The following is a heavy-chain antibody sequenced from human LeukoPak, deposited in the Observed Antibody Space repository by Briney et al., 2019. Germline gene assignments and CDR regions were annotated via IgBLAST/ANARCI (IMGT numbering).Heavy chain of an antibody. D-gene: IGHD3-16*01. CDR2: ISWNSGSI. J-gene: IGHJ4*02. CDR3: AKDITWQGGPFDY. V-gene: IGHV3-9*01. CDR1: GFTFDDYA. Sequence: GRSLRLSCAASGFTFDDYAMYWVRQAPGKGLEWVSGISWNSGSIGYADSVKGRFTISRDNAKNSLYLQMNSLRAEDTALYYCAKDITWQGGPFDYWGQGTLVTVSS.